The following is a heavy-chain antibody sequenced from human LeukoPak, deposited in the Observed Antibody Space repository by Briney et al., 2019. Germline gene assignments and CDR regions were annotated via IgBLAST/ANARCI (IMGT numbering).Heavy chain of an antibody. CDR2: ISAYNGNT. D-gene: IGHD2-21*02. CDR3: VREDTPATANY. CDR1: GYTFIRYG. J-gene: IGHJ4*02. Sequence: ASVKVSCKAAGYTFIRYGISWVRQAPGQGLEWMGWISAYNGNTKNVQRFQGRVTMTTNTSTSIAYMELRSLRSDDTAVYYCVREDTPATANYWGQGTLVTISS. V-gene: IGHV1-18*01.